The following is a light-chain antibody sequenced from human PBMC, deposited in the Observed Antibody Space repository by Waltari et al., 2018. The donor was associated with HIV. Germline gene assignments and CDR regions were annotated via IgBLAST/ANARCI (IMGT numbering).Light chain of an antibody. J-gene: IGLJ3*02. CDR2: EGI. V-gene: IGLV2-14*02. Sequence: QSALTQPASVSGSPGQSITISCTGSSSDVGSYNLVSWYQQHPGKAPKLIIYEGINRPSGVSNRFSGSKSGNTASLTISGLQAEDEADYYCSSYTTSSTWVFGGGTKLTVL. CDR3: SSYTTSSTWV. CDR1: SSDVGSYNL.